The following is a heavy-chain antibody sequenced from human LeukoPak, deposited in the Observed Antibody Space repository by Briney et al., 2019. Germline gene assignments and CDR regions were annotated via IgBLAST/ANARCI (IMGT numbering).Heavy chain of an antibody. V-gene: IGHV3-20*04. D-gene: IGHD3-10*01. J-gene: IGHJ5*02. CDR2: INWNGGST. CDR1: GFTFDDYG. CDR3: ARAGNKYYGSGPTSFDP. Sequence: PGGSLRLSCAASGFTFDDYGMSWVRQAPGKGLGWVSGINWNGGSTGYADSVKGRFTISRDNAKNSLYLQMNSLRAEDTALYYCARAGNKYYGSGPTSFDPWGQGTLVTVSS.